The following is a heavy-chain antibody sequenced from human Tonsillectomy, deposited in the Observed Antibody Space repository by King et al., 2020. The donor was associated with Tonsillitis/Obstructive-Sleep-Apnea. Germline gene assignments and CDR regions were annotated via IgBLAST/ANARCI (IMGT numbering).Heavy chain of an antibody. V-gene: IGHV3-21*01. J-gene: IGHJ3*02. Sequence: VQLVESGGGLVEPGGSLRLSCAASGFTFSSYSMNWVRQAPGKGLDGCSSISSSSSYIFYADSVRGRFTISRENAKNSLYLQMNSLRAEDTAVYYCARDDYGEAFDIWGQGTMVTVSS. CDR2: ISSSSSYI. D-gene: IGHD4-17*01. CDR3: ARDDYGEAFDI. CDR1: GFTFSSYS.